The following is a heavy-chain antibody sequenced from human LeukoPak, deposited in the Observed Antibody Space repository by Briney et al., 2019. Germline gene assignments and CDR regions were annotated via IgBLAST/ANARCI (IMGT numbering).Heavy chain of an antibody. CDR1: GDSISTYY. J-gene: IGHJ4*02. D-gene: IGHD2-2*01. CDR2: IYYSGIT. V-gene: IGHV4-59*01. Sequence: PSETLSLTCTVSGDSISTYYWSWIRQPPGKGLEWIGYIYYSGITNYNPSLKSRVTISVDTSKNQFSLSLSSVTAADTAVYYCARVQYQLLFDYWGQGTLVTVS. CDR3: ARVQYQLLFDY.